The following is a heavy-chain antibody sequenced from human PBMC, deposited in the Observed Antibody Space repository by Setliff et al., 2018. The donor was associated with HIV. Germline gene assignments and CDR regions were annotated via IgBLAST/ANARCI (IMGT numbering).Heavy chain of an antibody. Sequence: ETLSLTCTVSGGSVSSGNYYWSWIRQPPGKGLEWIGYFYYSGSTNYNPSPKSRVSISLDTSKNQFSLKLTSVTAADTAVYFCARDLRAVTIDWGQGTLVTVSS. CDR3: ARDLRAVTID. V-gene: IGHV4-61*01. J-gene: IGHJ4*02. CDR1: GGSVSSGNYY. D-gene: IGHD4-17*01. CDR2: FYYSGST.